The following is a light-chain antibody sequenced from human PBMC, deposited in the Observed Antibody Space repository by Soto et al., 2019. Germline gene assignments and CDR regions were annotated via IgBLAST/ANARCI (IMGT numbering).Light chain of an antibody. CDR3: CSYASSGTSNYV. J-gene: IGLJ1*01. Sequence: QSVLTQPASVSGSPGQSITISCTGTSSDVGNYNLVSWYQQHPGKAPKLMIYEGNKRPSGVSNRFSGSKSANTASLTISGLQAEDEADYYCCSYASSGTSNYVFGTGTKVTVL. CDR1: SSDVGNYNL. CDR2: EGN. V-gene: IGLV2-23*01.